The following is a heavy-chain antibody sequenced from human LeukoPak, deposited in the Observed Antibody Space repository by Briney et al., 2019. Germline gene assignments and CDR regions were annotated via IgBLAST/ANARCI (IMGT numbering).Heavy chain of an antibody. CDR1: GFTFGDYA. D-gene: IGHD5-12*01. J-gene: IGHJ4*02. V-gene: IGHV3-7*01. CDR3: ARVYSIVATIYYFDY. Sequence: PGGSLRLSCTASGFTFGDYAMSWVRQAPGKGLEWVANIKQDGSEKYYVDSVKGRFTISRDNAKNSLYLQMNSLRAEDTAVYYCARVYSIVATIYYFDYWGQGALVTVSS. CDR2: IKQDGSEK.